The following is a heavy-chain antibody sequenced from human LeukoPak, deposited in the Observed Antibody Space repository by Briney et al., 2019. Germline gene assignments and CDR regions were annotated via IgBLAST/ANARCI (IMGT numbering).Heavy chain of an antibody. Sequence: ASVKVSCKASGYTFTSYGISWVRQAPGQGLEWMGWISAYNGNTNYAQKLQGRVTMTTDTSTSTAYMELRSLRSDDTAVYYCARRNYGDLKYYFDYWGQGTLVTVSS. D-gene: IGHD4-17*01. CDR1: GYTFTSYG. J-gene: IGHJ4*02. CDR3: ARRNYGDLKYYFDY. CDR2: ISAYNGNT. V-gene: IGHV1-18*01.